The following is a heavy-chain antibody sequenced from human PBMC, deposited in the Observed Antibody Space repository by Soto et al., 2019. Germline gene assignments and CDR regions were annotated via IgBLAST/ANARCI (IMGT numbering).Heavy chain of an antibody. CDR2: IRSNSAGGTA. V-gene: IGHV3-15*01. J-gene: IGHJ4*02. D-gene: IGHD5-18*01. CDR3: TADDAMQLWSPADY. CDR1: GVVFSDAC. Sequence: DVQLVESGGGLVKPGGSLTLSCVASGVVFSDACMSWVRQAPVKGLEWIARIRSNSAGGTADYAAPVKVRFSSSRDDSKKTLYLQMDSLKSEDTAVYYCTADDAMQLWSPADYWGQGTLVTVSS.